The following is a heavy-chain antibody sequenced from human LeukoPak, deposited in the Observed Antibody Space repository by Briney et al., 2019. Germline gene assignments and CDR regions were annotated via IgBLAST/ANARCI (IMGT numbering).Heavy chain of an antibody. D-gene: IGHD6-13*01. CDR2: ISYDGSNK. CDR3: ARDHEMGIADY. J-gene: IGHJ4*02. Sequence: PGRSLRLSCAASGVTFSSYAMHWVRQAPGKGLEWGAVISYDGSNKYYADSVKGRFTISRDNSKNTLYLQMNSLRAEDTAVYYCARDHEMGIADYWGQGTLVTVSS. CDR1: GVTFSSYA. V-gene: IGHV3-30*04.